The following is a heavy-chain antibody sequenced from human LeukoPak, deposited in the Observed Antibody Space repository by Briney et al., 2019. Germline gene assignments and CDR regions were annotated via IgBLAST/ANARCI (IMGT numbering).Heavy chain of an antibody. V-gene: IGHV1-18*01. CDR1: GYTFTTYG. CDR3: ARALPDTAMVY. Sequence: ASVKVSCKASGYTFTTYGISWVRQAPGQGLEWMGWISTYNGNTNYAQKLQGRVTMTTDTSTSTAYMELRSLRFDDTAVYYCARALPDTAMVYWGQGTLVTVSS. CDR2: ISTYNGNT. J-gene: IGHJ4*02. D-gene: IGHD5-18*01.